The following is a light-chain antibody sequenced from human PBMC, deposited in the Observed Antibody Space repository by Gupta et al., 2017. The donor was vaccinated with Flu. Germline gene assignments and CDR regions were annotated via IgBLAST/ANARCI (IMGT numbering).Light chain of an antibody. J-gene: IGLJ1*01. CDR2: DVR. V-gene: IGLV2-11*01. CDR3: CSYAGSNCFDV. Sequence: QSALTQPRSVSGSPGQSVTISCTGTSSDVGASKFVSLYQLHPEKAPKLTIYDVRARPSRFPVRFSGSKSGNTASLTITGLQAEDEANYYCCSYAGSNCFDVFGTGTKVTVL. CDR1: SSDVGASKF.